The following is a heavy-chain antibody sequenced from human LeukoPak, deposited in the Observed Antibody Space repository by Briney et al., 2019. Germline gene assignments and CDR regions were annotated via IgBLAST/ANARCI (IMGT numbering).Heavy chain of an antibody. CDR1: GGSISSNY. Sequence: PSETLSLTCTVSGGSISSNYWGWIRQPPGKGLECIGYIYYSGSTNYNPSLKSRVTISVDTSKNQFSLKLSSVTAADTAVYYCARVYRGNWNDGGAFDIWGQGTMVTVSS. V-gene: IGHV4-59*01. J-gene: IGHJ3*02. CDR3: ARVYRGNWNDGGAFDI. CDR2: IYYSGST. D-gene: IGHD1-1*01.